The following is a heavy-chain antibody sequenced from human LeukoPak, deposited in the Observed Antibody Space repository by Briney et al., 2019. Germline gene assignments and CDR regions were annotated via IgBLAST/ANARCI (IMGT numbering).Heavy chain of an antibody. J-gene: IGHJ4*02. CDR1: GGSISSSSYY. CDR3: ARGPYCSSTSCYTQFDY. Sequence: SETLSLTCTVSGGSISSSSYYWGWIRQPPGKGLEWIGSIYYSGSTYYNPSLKSRVTISVDTSKNQFSLKLSSVTAADTAVYYCARGPYCSSTSCYTQFDYWGQGTLVTVSS. V-gene: IGHV4-39*07. CDR2: IYYSGST. D-gene: IGHD2-2*02.